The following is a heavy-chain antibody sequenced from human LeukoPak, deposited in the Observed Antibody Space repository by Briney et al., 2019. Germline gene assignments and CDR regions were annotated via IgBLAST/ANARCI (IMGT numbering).Heavy chain of an antibody. Sequence: GGSLRLXCAASGFTFSSYEMNWVRQAPGKGLEWVSYISSSGSTIYYADSVKGRFTISRDNAKNSLYLQMNSLRAEDTAVYYCARDRYSSSPYYYYYYMDFWGKGTTVTVSS. V-gene: IGHV3-48*03. CDR2: ISSSGSTI. J-gene: IGHJ6*03. CDR1: GFTFSSYE. D-gene: IGHD6-6*01. CDR3: ARDRYSSSPYYYYYYMDF.